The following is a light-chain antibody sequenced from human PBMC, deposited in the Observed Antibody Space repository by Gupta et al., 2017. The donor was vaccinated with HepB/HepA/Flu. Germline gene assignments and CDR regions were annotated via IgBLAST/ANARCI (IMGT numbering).Light chain of an antibody. CDR3: QQYENWWT. CDR1: QSISIN. Sequence: VVMTQSPATLSVSPGESATLSCRADQSISINLAWYQQKPGQAPRLLIYDASIRATGITARFSGSGSGTEFTLTVSSLQPEDFAVYYCQQYENWWTFGQGSKVEIK. J-gene: IGKJ1*01. CDR2: DAS. V-gene: IGKV3-15*01.